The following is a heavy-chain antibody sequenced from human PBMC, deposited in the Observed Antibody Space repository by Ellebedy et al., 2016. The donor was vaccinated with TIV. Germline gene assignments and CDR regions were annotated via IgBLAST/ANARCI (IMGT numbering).Heavy chain of an antibody. D-gene: IGHD1-26*01. V-gene: IGHV3-15*01. CDR3: ATGGGIYGWDY. Sequence: GESLKISCAASGFTFSDAWLTWVRQPPGKGLEWVGRVKTKADGGTTDYAAPVKGRFTISRDDSKNTLYLQMNSLKTEDTAVYYCATGGGIYGWDYWGQGTLVTVSS. CDR1: GFTFSDAW. CDR2: VKTKADGGTT. J-gene: IGHJ4*02.